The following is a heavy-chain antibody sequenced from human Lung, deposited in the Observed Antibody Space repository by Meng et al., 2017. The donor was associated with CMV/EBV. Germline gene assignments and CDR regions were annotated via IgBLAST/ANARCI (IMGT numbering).Heavy chain of an antibody. J-gene: IGHJ3*02. CDR3: VRDDGMGLDAFDI. CDR2: TYYRSRWYN. CDR1: GDSVSSNSAA. Sequence: SQTXSLTXXISGDSVSSNSAAWNWIRQSPSRGLEWLGRTYYRSRWYNDYAPSVKSRITINPDTSKNQFSLQLHSVTPEDTAVYYCVRDDGMGLDAFDIWGQGXLVTVSS. D-gene: IGHD3-16*01. V-gene: IGHV6-1*01.